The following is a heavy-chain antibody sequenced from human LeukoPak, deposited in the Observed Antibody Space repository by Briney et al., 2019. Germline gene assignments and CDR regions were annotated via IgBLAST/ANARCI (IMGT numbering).Heavy chain of an antibody. D-gene: IGHD4-23*01. CDR1: GFTFSSYG. J-gene: IGHJ6*04. CDR3: AKASVGYGMDV. V-gene: IGHV3-30*18. CDR2: ISYDGSNK. Sequence: GGSLRLSCAASGFTFSSYGMHWVRQAPGKGLEWVAVISYDGSNKYYADSAKGRFTISRDNSKNTLYLQMNSLRAEDTAVYYCAKASVGYGMDVWGKGTTVTVSS.